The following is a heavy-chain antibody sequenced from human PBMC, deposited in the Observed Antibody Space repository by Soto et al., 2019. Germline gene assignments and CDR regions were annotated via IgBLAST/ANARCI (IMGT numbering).Heavy chain of an antibody. CDR3: ARVRFLEWYANWFDP. D-gene: IGHD3-3*01. CDR1: GGSFSGYY. V-gene: IGHV4-34*01. Sequence: SEPLSLTCAVYGGSFSGYYWSWIRQPPGKGLEWIGEINHSGSTNYNPSLKSRVTISVDTSKNQFSLKLSSVTAADTAVYYCARVRFLEWYANWFDPWGQGTLVTVSS. CDR2: INHSGST. J-gene: IGHJ5*02.